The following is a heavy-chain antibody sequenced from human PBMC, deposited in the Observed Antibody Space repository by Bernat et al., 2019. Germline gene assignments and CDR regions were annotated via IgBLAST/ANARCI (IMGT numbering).Heavy chain of an antibody. V-gene: IGHV3-21*01. D-gene: IGHD2-2*01. J-gene: IGHJ6*02. CDR2: ISSSSSYI. CDR1: GFTFSSYS. CDR3: ARGPDIPATSSCTHGMDV. Sequence: EVQLVESGGGLVKPGGSLRLSCAASGFTFSSYSMNWVRQAPGKGLEWVSSISSSSSYIYYADSVKGRFTMSRENAKSTLYLQMNSLSAEDTAVYYCARGPDIPATSSCTHGMDVWGQGTTVTVSS.